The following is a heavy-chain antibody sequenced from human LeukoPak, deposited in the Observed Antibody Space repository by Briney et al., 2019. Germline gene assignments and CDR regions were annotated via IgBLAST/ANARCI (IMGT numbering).Heavy chain of an antibody. D-gene: IGHD3-22*01. J-gene: IGHJ4*02. CDR2: FHHSGTN. V-gene: IGHV4-59*01. CDR1: GCSINSYY. CDR3: ATVLYGSNGFDY. Sequence: KPLETLSLTFAVSGCSINSYYWSWIRQPPGGGLGWIAFFHHSGTNNYNPSVKGRVTISFDTSKNHLSLDLRSVTAADTATYYCATVLYGSNGFDYWGRGTLVTVAA.